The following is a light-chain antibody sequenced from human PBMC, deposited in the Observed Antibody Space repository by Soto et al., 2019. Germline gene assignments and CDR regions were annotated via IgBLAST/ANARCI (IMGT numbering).Light chain of an antibody. Sequence: QSALTQPASVSASPGQSITISCIGSYSDVGGYKHVAWYQQYPGKAPKLIIYDATSRPSGISSRFSGSKSGNTASLTISGLQADDEADYYCSSYTSSTTLYVFGTGTKLIVL. CDR2: DAT. CDR1: YSDVGGYKH. V-gene: IGLV2-14*01. CDR3: SSYTSSTTLYV. J-gene: IGLJ1*01.